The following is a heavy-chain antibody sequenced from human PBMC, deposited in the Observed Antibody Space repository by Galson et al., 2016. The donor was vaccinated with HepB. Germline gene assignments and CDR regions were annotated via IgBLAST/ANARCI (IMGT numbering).Heavy chain of an antibody. J-gene: IGHJ4*02. D-gene: IGHD3-10*01. CDR1: GFTFSSYW. CDR3: ARGANRGRPFDY. CDR2: VKRDGSER. V-gene: IGHV3-7*03. Sequence: SLRLSCAASGFTFSSYWMSWVRQAPGKGLEWVANVKRDGSERYYVDSVKGRFTIPRDHAKNSLFLQMNSLRVEDTAVYYCARGANRGRPFDYWGQGTLVTVSS.